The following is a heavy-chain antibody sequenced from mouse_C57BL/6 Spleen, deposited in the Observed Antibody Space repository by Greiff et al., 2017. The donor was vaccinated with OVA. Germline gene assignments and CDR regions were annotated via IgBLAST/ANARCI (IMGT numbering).Heavy chain of an antibody. CDR3: ARRAVPLDY. J-gene: IGHJ2*01. CDR1: GYTFTSYW. V-gene: IGHV1-50*01. Sequence: QVQLQQPGAELVKPGASVKLSCKASGYTFTSYWMQWVKQRPGQGLEWIGEIDPSDSYTNYNQKFKGKATLTVDTSSSTAYMQLSSLTSEDSAVYYCARRAVPLDYWGQGTTLTVSS. D-gene: IGHD3-3*01. CDR2: IDPSDSYT.